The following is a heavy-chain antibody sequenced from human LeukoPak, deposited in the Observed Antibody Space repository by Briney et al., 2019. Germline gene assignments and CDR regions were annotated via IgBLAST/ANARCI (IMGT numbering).Heavy chain of an antibody. V-gene: IGHV3-7*01. CDR1: GFTFSAYW. CDR3: ARDLAGHYYGSGSSFDY. J-gene: IGHJ4*02. D-gene: IGHD3-10*01. CDR2: IREDGSEK. Sequence: HTGGSLRLSCAASGFTFSAYWMSWVRQAPGKGLEWVANIREDGSEKYYVDSVKGQFTISRDNAKNSLFLQMDSLRAEDTAVYYCARDLAGHYYGSGSSFDYWGQGTLVTVSS.